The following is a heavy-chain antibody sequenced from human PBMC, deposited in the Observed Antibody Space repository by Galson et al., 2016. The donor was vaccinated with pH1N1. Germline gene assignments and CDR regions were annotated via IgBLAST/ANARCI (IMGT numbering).Heavy chain of an antibody. CDR3: ASGNLRIAVRLSWFDP. CDR2: IDPSDGTT. V-gene: IGHV1-46*01. CDR1: GYSVTRYY. D-gene: IGHD6-19*01. Sequence: VKVSCKASGYSVTRYYMHWVRQAPGQGLEWMGIIDPSDGTTTYSQKFRGRITMTRDTPTNSVYMELSSLTSDDTALYYCASGNLRIAVRLSWFDPRGQGTLVTVSS. J-gene: IGHJ5*02.